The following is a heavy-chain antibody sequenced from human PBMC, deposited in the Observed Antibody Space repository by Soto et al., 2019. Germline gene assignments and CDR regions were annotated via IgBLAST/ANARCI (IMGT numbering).Heavy chain of an antibody. CDR3: ARGGSGYDQSDNWFDP. J-gene: IGHJ5*02. Sequence: QVQLVHSGAEVKKPGASVKVSCKASGYTFTSYDINWVRQATGQGLEWMGWMNPNSGNTGYAQKFQGRVTMTRNTSISTAYMELSSLRSEDTAVYYCARGGSGYDQSDNWFDPWGQGTLVTVSS. CDR1: GYTFTSYD. V-gene: IGHV1-8*01. CDR2: MNPNSGNT. D-gene: IGHD5-12*01.